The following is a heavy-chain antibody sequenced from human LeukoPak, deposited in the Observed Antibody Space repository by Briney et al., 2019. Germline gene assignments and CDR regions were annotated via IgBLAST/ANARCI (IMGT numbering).Heavy chain of an antibody. D-gene: IGHD3-22*01. J-gene: IGHJ3*02. Sequence: SETLSLTCTVSGGSISSYYWSWIRQPPGKGLEWIGYIYYSGSTNYNPSLKSRVTISVDTSKNQFSLKLSSVTAADTAVYYCASRITMIVVVINSDAFDIWGQGTMVTVSS. CDR3: ASRITMIVVVINSDAFDI. CDR1: GGSISSYY. CDR2: IYYSGST. V-gene: IGHV4-59*12.